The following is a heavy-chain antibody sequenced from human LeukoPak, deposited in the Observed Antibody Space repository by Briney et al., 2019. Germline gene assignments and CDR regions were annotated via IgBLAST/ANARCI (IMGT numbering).Heavy chain of an antibody. Sequence: SETLSLTCAVYGGPFSGYYWSWIRQPPGKGLEWIGEINHGGSTNYNPSLKSRVTISVDTSKNQFSLKLSSVTAADTAVYYCASFSSGWYVDYWGQGTLVTVSS. CDR1: GGPFSGYY. D-gene: IGHD6-19*01. CDR2: INHGGST. CDR3: ASFSSGWYVDY. V-gene: IGHV4-34*01. J-gene: IGHJ4*02.